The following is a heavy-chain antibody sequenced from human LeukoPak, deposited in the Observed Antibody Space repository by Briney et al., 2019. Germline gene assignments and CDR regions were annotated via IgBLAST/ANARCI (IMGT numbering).Heavy chain of an antibody. D-gene: IGHD3-16*01. CDR1: GDSISSGTYY. CDR2: IYTSGTT. Sequence: SETLSLTCTVSGDSISSGTYYWSWMRQPAGKGLEWIGRIYTSGTTNYNPSLKSRVTISVDTSKNQFSLKLSSVTAADTAVYYCARELGHWGQGTLVTVSS. V-gene: IGHV4-61*02. CDR3: ARELGH. J-gene: IGHJ4*02.